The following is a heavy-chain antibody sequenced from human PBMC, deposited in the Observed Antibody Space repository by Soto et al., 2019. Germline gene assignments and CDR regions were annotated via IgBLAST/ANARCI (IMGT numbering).Heavy chain of an antibody. V-gene: IGHV1-69*12. CDR2: IMPVFATP. J-gene: IGHJ6*02. CDR3: ARAKARQQLGGNYYYILDV. CDR1: GGTFSTSA. D-gene: IGHD3-3*02. Sequence: QVQLMQSGAEVKKPGSSVKVSCKASGGTFSTSAISWVRQAPGEGLEWVGGIMPVFATPDYAQKFQGRVTISADESTTTGYLELTSLTTDDTAVYYCARAKARQQLGGNYYYILDVWGQGTAITVSS.